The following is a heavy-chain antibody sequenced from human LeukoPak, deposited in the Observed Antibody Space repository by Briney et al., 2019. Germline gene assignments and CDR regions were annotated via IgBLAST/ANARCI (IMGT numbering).Heavy chain of an antibody. J-gene: IGHJ4*02. CDR2: INPNSGGT. CDR3: AREVPLTTQTFDY. Sequence: ASVKVSCKASGYTFTGYYMHWVRQAPGQGLEWMGWINPNSGGTNYAQKFQGRVTMTRDTSTSTVYMELSSLRSEDTAVYYCAREVPLTTQTFDYWGQGTLVTVSS. CDR1: GYTFTGYY. V-gene: IGHV1-2*02. D-gene: IGHD4-11*01.